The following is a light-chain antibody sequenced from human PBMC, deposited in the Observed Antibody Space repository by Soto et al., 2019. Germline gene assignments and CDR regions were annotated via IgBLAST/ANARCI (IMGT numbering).Light chain of an antibody. Sequence: EIVLTQSPATLSLSPGERAILSCRASQSVASNHLGWYQQKPGQAPRLLIYDTSKRPAGIPARFSGSGSGTDFALTISSLEPADFAVYYCQQRSDSWTFGQGTKVEI. CDR1: QSVASNH. CDR2: DTS. V-gene: IGKV3-11*01. CDR3: QQRSDSWT. J-gene: IGKJ1*01.